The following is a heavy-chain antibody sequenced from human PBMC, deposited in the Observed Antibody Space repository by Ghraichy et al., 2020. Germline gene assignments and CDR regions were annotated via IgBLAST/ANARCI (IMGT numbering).Heavy chain of an antibody. CDR3: ARHIAVPTTRGFDY. V-gene: IGHV4-4*02. CDR1: GGSITDNW. CDR2: IYHSGSA. D-gene: IGHD6-19*01. J-gene: IGHJ4*02. Sequence: SETLSLTCAVSGGSITDNWWSWVRQPPGKGLEWIGEIYHSGSAKYNPSLKSRVTISVDKSKNQFSVKLNSVTAADTAIYYCARHIAVPTTRGFDYWGQGALVGVSS.